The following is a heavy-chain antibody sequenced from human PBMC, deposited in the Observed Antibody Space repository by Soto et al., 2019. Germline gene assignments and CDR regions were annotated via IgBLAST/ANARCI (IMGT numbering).Heavy chain of an antibody. J-gene: IGHJ3*02. Sequence: EVQLVESGGGLVQPGGSLRLSCAASGFTFSSYWMSWVRQAPGKGLEWVANIKQDGSEKYYVDSVKGRFTISRDNAKNSLYLQMNSLRAEDTAVYYCARVAGTRADAFDIWGQGTMVTVSS. CDR3: ARVAGTRADAFDI. CDR2: IKQDGSEK. D-gene: IGHD1-1*01. V-gene: IGHV3-7*04. CDR1: GFTFSSYW.